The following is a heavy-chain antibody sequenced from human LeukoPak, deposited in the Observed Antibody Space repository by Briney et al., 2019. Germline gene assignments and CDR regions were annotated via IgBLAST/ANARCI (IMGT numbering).Heavy chain of an antibody. CDR3: AKSRGVVPAAPLGY. D-gene: IGHD2-2*01. Sequence: GGSLRLSCAASGFTFSGYGMHWVRQAPGKGLEWVAVISYDGSNKYYADSVKGRFTISRDNSKNTLYLQMNSLRAEDTAVYYCAKSRGVVPAAPLGYWGQGTLVTVSS. J-gene: IGHJ4*02. CDR1: GFTFSGYG. CDR2: ISYDGSNK. V-gene: IGHV3-30*18.